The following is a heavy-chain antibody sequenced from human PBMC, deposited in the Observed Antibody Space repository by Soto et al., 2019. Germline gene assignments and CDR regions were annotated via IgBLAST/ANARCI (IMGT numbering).Heavy chain of an antibody. CDR1: GGTFSNYV. CDR3: ARDMTRTVVPYFDC. D-gene: IGHD1-7*01. Sequence: QVQLVQSGAEVKKPGSSVKVSCKASGGTFSNYVVKWVRQAPGQGLEWMGRIIPISGAANYAQKFQGRVTITADQSTSTSYMELSSLRSEDTAVYYCARDMTRTVVPYFDCWGQGTLGTVSS. CDR2: IIPISGAA. J-gene: IGHJ4*02. V-gene: IGHV1-69*18.